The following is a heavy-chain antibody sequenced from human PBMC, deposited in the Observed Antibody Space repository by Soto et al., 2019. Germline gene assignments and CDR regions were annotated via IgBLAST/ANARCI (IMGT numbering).Heavy chain of an antibody. Sequence: QAQLVQSGGEMRKPGASVKVSCKASGYTFSTYGITWVRQAPGQGLEWMGWINPLKGDTNSAARFQDRLTMTTDTSTRPAYMELRSLTSDDTAVYYCARVKVPAAILGAFELWGQGTVVTVSS. D-gene: IGHD2-2*02. V-gene: IGHV1-18*01. CDR2: INPLKGDT. J-gene: IGHJ3*01. CDR3: ARVKVPAAILGAFEL. CDR1: GYTFSTYG.